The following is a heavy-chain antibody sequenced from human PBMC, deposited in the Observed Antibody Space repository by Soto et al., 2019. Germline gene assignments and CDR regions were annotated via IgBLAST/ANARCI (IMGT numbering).Heavy chain of an antibody. J-gene: IGHJ4*02. CDR2: VYFSGFT. Sequence: PETLYLTCTVSGGSISSSGYYWGWIRQPPGKGLKWIGTVYFSGFTFYNPSLKSRVTISVDTSKNQSSLKLSSVTAADTAVYYCARGYMVRGVITYYFEYWGQGTVVTVSS. CDR3: ARGYMVRGVITYYFEY. D-gene: IGHD3-10*01. CDR1: GGSISSSGYY. V-gene: IGHV4-39*01.